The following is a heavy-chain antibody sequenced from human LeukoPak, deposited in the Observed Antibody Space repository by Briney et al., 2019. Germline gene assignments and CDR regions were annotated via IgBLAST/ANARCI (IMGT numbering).Heavy chain of an antibody. D-gene: IGHD2-15*01. J-gene: IGHJ4*02. CDR2: INHSGST. CDR1: GGSFSGYY. CDR3: ARGLSWVLDHFDY. Sequence: SETLSLTCAVYGGSFSGYYWSWIRQPPGKGLEWIGEINHSGSTNYNPSLKSRVTISVDTSKNQFSLKLSSVTAADTAVYYCARGLSWVLDHFDYWGQGTLVTVSS. V-gene: IGHV4-34*01.